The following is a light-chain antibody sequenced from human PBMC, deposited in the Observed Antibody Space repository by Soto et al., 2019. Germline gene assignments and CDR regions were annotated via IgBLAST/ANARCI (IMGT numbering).Light chain of an antibody. CDR1: QSISTY. CDR2: AAS. Sequence: DIQMTQSPSSLSASVGDRVTITCRASQSISTYLNWYQQKPGKAPKLLIYAASSLQSGVPSSFSGSASGTDFTLTISSLHPEDFATYYCQQSYIAPHTFGQGTKLEIK. V-gene: IGKV1-39*01. CDR3: QQSYIAPHT. J-gene: IGKJ2*01.